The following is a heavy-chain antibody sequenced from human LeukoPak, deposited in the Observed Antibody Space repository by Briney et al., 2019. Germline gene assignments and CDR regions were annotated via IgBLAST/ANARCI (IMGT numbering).Heavy chain of an antibody. D-gene: IGHD3-16*01. Sequence: PSETLSLTCAVSGGSVSSGGYSWSWIRQPPGKGLEWIGYIYLGGSTYYNPSLKSRVTISVDRSKNQFSLKLSSVTAADTAVYYCARGMVRGIDYWGQGTLVTVSS. CDR3: ARGMVRGIDY. CDR2: IYLGGST. CDR1: GGSVSSGGYS. V-gene: IGHV4-30-2*01. J-gene: IGHJ4*02.